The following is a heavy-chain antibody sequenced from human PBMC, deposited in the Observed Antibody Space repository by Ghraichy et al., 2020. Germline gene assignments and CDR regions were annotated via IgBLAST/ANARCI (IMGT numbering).Heavy chain of an antibody. D-gene: IGHD2-2*01. CDR3: ARGRLWTVQSRGSSTSCPQPPTDY. CDR2: INHSGST. Sequence: GSLRLSCAVYGGSFSGYYWSWIRQPPGKGLEWIGEINHSGSTNYNPSLKSRVTISVDTSKNQFSLKLSSVTAADTAVYYCARGRLWTVQSRGSSTSCPQPPTDYWGQETLVVVSS. J-gene: IGHJ4*02. CDR1: GGSFSGYY. V-gene: IGHV4-34*01.